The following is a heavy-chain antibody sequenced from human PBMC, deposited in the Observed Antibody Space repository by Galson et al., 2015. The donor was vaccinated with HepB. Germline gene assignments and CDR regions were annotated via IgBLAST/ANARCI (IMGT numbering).Heavy chain of an antibody. J-gene: IGHJ6*03. D-gene: IGHD3-22*01. CDR1: GGSISSYY. V-gene: IGHV4-59*01. Sequence: QSLTCTVSGGSISSYYWSWIRQPPGKGLEWIGYIYYSGSTNYNPSLKSRVTISVDTSKNQFSLKLSSVTAADTAVYYCARVYDSSGYYYYYYYMDVWGKGTTVTVS. CDR2: IYYSGST. CDR3: ARVYDSSGYYYYYYYMDV.